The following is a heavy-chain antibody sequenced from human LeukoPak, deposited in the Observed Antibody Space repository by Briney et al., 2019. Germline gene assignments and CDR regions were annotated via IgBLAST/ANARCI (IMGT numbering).Heavy chain of an antibody. J-gene: IGHJ4*02. Sequence: PGGSLRLSCVASGFTFSSTTMGWVRQAPGKGLVWVSHINSDGSWTSYADSVKGRFTISKDNAKNTVYLQMNSLRAEDTAVYYCVSFYETYWGRGTLVTVSS. CDR3: VSFYETY. V-gene: IGHV3-74*01. D-gene: IGHD2/OR15-2a*01. CDR1: GFTFSSTT. CDR2: INSDGSWT.